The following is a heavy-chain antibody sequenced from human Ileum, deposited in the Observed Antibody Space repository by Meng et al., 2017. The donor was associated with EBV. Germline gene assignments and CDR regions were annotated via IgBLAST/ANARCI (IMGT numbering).Heavy chain of an antibody. D-gene: IGHD3-10*01. J-gene: IGHJ4*02. V-gene: IGHV4-4*02. Sequence: QVQLQESGPGLVKPSGTLSLTCAVSGDSVSDSDWWSWVRQPPGKGLECIGEVYHDGATNYHPSLKSRVTISLDKSKNEVNLHLNSLTAADTAVYFCARSSPIVRGLDYWGQGTLVTVSS. CDR3: ARSSPIVRGLDY. CDR2: VYHDGAT. CDR1: GDSVSDSDW.